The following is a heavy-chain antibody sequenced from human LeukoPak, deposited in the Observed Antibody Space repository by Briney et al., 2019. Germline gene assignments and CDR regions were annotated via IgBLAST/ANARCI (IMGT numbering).Heavy chain of an antibody. CDR2: ISYDGSNK. J-gene: IGHJ4*02. CDR3: AKDRFWWSNYDNFKEQKSFDY. CDR1: GFTFSSYG. D-gene: IGHD2-8*02. Sequence: GRSLRLSCAASGFTFSSYGMHWVRQAPGKGLEWVAVISYDGSNKYYADSVKGRFTISRDNSKNTLYLQMNSLRAEDTAVYYCAKDRFWWSNYDNFKEQKSFDYWGQGTLVTVSS. V-gene: IGHV3-30*18.